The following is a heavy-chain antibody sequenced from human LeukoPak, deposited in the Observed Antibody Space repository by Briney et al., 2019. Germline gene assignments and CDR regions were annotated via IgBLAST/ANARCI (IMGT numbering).Heavy chain of an antibody. CDR3: AKGQAAAGTSSWFDP. CDR1: GFTITTNY. V-gene: IGHV3-53*01. D-gene: IGHD6-13*01. Sequence: GGSLRLSCAASGFTITTNYMNWVRQAPGKGLEWVSVIYGDDETNYADSVKGRFTISRDNSKNTLYLQMNSLRVEDTAVYYCAKGQAAAGTSSWFDPWGQGTLVSVSS. J-gene: IGHJ5*02. CDR2: IYGDDET.